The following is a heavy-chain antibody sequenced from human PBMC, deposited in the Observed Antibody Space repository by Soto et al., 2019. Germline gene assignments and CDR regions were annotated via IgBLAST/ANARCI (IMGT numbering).Heavy chain of an antibody. V-gene: IGHV4-39*01. CDR1: GGSISSSSYY. D-gene: IGHD5-12*01. CDR2: IYYSGST. CDR3: ARHVRALRLRRDYFDY. Sequence: SETLSPTCTVSGGSISSSSYYWGWIRQPPGKGLEWIGSIYYSGSTYYNPSLKSRVTISVDTSKNQFSLKLSSVTAADTAVYYCARHVRALRLRRDYFDYWGQGTLVTVSS. J-gene: IGHJ4*02.